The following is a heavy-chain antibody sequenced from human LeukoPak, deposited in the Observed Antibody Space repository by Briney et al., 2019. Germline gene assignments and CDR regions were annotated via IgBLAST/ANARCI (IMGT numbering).Heavy chain of an antibody. J-gene: IGHJ3*02. Sequence: SETLSLTCTVSGGSISSYYWSWIRQPPGKGLEWIGEVNHSGSTNYNPSLKSRVTISVDTSKNQFSLKLSSVTAADTAVYYCARGDVVTVTSSAFDIWGQGTMVTVSS. D-gene: IGHD4-23*01. CDR3: ARGDVVTVTSSAFDI. CDR2: VNHSGST. CDR1: GGSISSYY. V-gene: IGHV4-34*01.